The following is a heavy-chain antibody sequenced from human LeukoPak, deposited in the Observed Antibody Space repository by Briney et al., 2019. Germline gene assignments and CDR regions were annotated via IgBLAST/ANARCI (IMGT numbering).Heavy chain of an antibody. CDR3: ARSYYHGSGSYYQGY. V-gene: IGHV3-33*01. CDR1: GFTFSSYG. J-gene: IGHJ4*02. CDR2: IWYDGSNK. Sequence: PGGSLRLSCAASGFTFSSYGMHWVRQAPGKGLEWVAVIWYDGSNKYYADSVKGRFTISRDNSKNTLYLQMNSLRAEDTAVYYCARSYYHGSGSYYQGYWGQGTLVTVSS. D-gene: IGHD3-10*01.